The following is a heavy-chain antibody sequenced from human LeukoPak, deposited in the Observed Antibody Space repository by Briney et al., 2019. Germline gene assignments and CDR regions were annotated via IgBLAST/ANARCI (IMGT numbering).Heavy chain of an antibody. CDR1: GFTFSSYA. D-gene: IGHD1-26*01. CDR2: ISYDGSNK. Sequence: PGGSLRLSCAASGFTFSSYAMHWVRQAPGKGLEWVAVISYDGSNKYYADSVKGRFTISRDNSKNTLYLQMNSLRAEDTAIYYCAKSPYYGATTRGYYFDYWGQGTLVTVSS. CDR3: AKSPYYGATTRGYYFDY. V-gene: IGHV3-30*04. J-gene: IGHJ4*02.